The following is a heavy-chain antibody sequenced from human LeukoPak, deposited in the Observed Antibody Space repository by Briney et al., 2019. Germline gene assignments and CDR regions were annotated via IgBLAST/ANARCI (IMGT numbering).Heavy chain of an antibody. CDR1: GGSFSGYY. J-gene: IGHJ4*02. CDR3: ARGGLKWELLPARARKSYYFDY. CDR2: INHSGGT. Sequence: SETLSLTCAFYGGSFSGYYWSWIRQPPGKGLEWIGEINHSGGTKYNPSLKSRVTISLDTSKDQFSLKLSSVTAADTAVYYCARGGLKWELLPARARKSYYFDYWGQGTLVTVSS. D-gene: IGHD1-26*01. V-gene: IGHV4-34*01.